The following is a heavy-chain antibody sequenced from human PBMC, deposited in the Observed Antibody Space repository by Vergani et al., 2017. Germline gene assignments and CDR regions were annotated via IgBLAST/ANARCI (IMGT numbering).Heavy chain of an antibody. J-gene: IGHJ4*02. CDR2: MNPNSGTT. D-gene: IGHD6-19*01. CDR1: GYSFSSYD. Sequence: QVQLVQSGAEVKKPGASVKVSCRASGYSFSSYDISWVRQATGQGLEWMGWMNPNSGTTGYAQKFQGRVTMTRNTSINTAYMELSRLRSDDTAVYYCARGQWLPTLSFDYWGQGTLVTVSS. V-gene: IGHV1-8*01. CDR3: ARGQWLPTLSFDY.